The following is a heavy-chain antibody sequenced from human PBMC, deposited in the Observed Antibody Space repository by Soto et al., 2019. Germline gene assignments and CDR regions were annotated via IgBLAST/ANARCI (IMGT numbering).Heavy chain of an antibody. J-gene: IGHJ4*02. D-gene: IGHD6-25*01. V-gene: IGHV3-30*18. Sequence: GGSLRLSCEASGFSFSTVGMHWVRQAPGKGLEWVVLISHDGNRQFYAESVKGRFTVSRDNSRDTVSLEMNGLRPEDTAIYYCAKDRGYINSPFDLWGQGTLVTVSS. CDR1: GFSFSTVG. CDR2: ISHDGNRQ. CDR3: AKDRGYINSPFDL.